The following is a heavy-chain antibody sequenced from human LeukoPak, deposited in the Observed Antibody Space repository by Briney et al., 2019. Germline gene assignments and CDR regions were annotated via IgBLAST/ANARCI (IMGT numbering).Heavy chain of an antibody. CDR1: GFTVSSNY. D-gene: IGHD4-17*01. CDR2: IYSGGST. Sequence: PGGSLRLSCAASGFTVSSNYMSWVRQAPGKGLEWVSVIYSGGSTYYADSVKGRFTISRDNSKNTLYLQMNSLRAEDTAVYYCAKDLSNRYGDYYWGQGTLVTVSS. V-gene: IGHV3-53*01. J-gene: IGHJ4*02. CDR3: AKDLSNRYGDYY.